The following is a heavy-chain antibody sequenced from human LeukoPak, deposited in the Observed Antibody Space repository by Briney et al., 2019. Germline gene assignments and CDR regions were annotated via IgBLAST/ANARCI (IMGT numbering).Heavy chain of an antibody. D-gene: IGHD3-3*02. J-gene: IGHJ4*02. V-gene: IGHV3-23*01. CDR2: ISGRGDKK. CDR1: GFTFSDYG. CDR3: AKGRLAPDY. Sequence: QPGGSLRLSCAASGFTFSDYGMSWVRQAPGKGLEWVSGISGRGDKKYYADSVKGRFTISRDNSKNTVYLQMNSLRGEDTAVYYCAKGRLAPDYWGQGTLVTVSS.